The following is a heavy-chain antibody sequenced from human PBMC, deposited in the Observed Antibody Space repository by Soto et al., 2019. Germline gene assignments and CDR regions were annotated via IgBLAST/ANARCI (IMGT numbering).Heavy chain of an antibody. CDR2: IYYSGSS. Sequence: SETLSLTCTVSGGSISSYYWSWIRQPPGKGLEWIGYIYYSGSSNYNPSLKSRVTISVDTSKNQFSLKLTSVTAADMAVYYCAGPFYYMDVWGKGTTVTVSS. J-gene: IGHJ6*03. CDR3: AGPFYYMDV. V-gene: IGHV4-59*01. CDR1: GGSISSYY.